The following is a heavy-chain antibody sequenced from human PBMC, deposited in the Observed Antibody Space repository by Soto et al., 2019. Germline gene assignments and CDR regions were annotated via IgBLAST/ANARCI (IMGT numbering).Heavy chain of an antibody. Sequence: SETLSLTCTVSGGSISSYYWSWIRQPPGKGLEWIGYIYYSGSTNYNPSLKSRVTTSVDTSKNQFSLKLSSVTAADTAVYYCARQGSSPFGIDYWGQGTLVTVSS. D-gene: IGHD6-6*01. CDR1: GGSISSYY. V-gene: IGHV4-59*08. CDR3: ARQGSSPFGIDY. J-gene: IGHJ4*02. CDR2: IYYSGST.